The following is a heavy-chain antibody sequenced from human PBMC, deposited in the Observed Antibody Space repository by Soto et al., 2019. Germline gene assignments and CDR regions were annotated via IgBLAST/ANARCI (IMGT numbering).Heavy chain of an antibody. CDR3: ARALDH. Sequence: QVQLQESGPGLVKPSQTLSLTCTVSGGSISSGGYYWRWIRQHPGKGLEWIGDIYYSGTTYYNPSPKTRVTITVDTSKHLFSLKLSSVAAADTAVYYCARALDHWGQGTLVTVSS. CDR1: GGSISSGGYY. V-gene: IGHV4-31*03. J-gene: IGHJ4*02. CDR2: IYYSGTT.